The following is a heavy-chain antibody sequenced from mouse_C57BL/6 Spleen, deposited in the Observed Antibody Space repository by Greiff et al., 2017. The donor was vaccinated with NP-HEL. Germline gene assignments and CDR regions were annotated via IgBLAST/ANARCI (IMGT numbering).Heavy chain of an antibody. V-gene: IGHV1-80*01. CDR2: IYPGDGDT. Sequence: VKLMESGAELVKPGASVKISCKASGYAFSSYWMNWVKQRPGKGLEWIGQIYPGDGDTNYNGKFKGKATLTADKSSSTAYMQLSSLTSEDSAVYFCARGLPITTVVATDFDYWGQGTTLTVSS. D-gene: IGHD1-1*01. J-gene: IGHJ2*01. CDR1: GYAFSSYW. CDR3: ARGLPITTVVATDFDY.